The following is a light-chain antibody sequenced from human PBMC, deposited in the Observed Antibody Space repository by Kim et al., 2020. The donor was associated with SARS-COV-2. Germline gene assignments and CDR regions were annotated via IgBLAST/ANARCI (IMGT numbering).Light chain of an antibody. J-gene: IGLJ6*01. CDR1: NIGSKA. V-gene: IGLV3-12*02. CDR3: QVWDTSSDQNV. CDR2: NDR. Sequence: TPRMAGLTFVGNNIGSKALHWFQQKPGQDPALVIYNDRKWPSGIPARFSDSNPGTTATLTISRIEAGDEADCYCQVWDTSSDQNVFGHGTKVTVL.